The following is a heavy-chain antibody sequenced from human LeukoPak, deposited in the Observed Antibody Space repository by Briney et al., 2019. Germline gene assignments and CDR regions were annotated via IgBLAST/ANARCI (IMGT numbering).Heavy chain of an antibody. D-gene: IGHD3-10*01. CDR1: GFTFSSHG. Sequence: GGSLRLSCAASGFTFSSHGMHWVRQAPGRGLEWVAFIRYDGSNKYYADSVKGRFTISRDNSKNTLYLQMDSLRAEDTAVYYCAKDGTMVRGLIILNIGDHYYMDVWGKGTTVTVSS. CDR3: AKDGTMVRGLIILNIGDHYYMDV. V-gene: IGHV3-30*02. CDR2: IRYDGSNK. J-gene: IGHJ6*03.